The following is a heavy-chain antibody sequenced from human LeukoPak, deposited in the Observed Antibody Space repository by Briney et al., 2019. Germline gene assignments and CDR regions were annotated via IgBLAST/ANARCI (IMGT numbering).Heavy chain of an antibody. Sequence: ASVKVSCEASGYTFTSYYMHWVRQAPGQGLEWMGIINPTTGDTTYAQKFQGRLTMTRDMSTSTVYMELSSLTSEDTAVFYCARYGFSAAWQGGWHAFDIWGQGTVVTVSS. J-gene: IGHJ3*02. CDR2: INPTTGDT. CDR1: GYTFTSYY. CDR3: ARYGFSAAWQGGWHAFDI. V-gene: IGHV1-46*01. D-gene: IGHD2-15*01.